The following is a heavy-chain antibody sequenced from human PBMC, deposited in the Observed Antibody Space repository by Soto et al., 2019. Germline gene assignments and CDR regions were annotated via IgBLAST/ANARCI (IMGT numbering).Heavy chain of an antibody. CDR2: ISSNGGST. V-gene: IGHV3-64D*08. CDR1: GFTFSSYA. Sequence: GGSLRLSCSASGFTFSSYAMHWVRQAPGKGLEYVSAISSNGGSTYYADSVKGRFTISRDNSKNTLYLQMSSLRAEDTAVYYCVKGDRSSWYGRVYYYYGMDVWGQGTTVTVSS. D-gene: IGHD6-13*01. J-gene: IGHJ6*02. CDR3: VKGDRSSWYGRVYYYYGMDV.